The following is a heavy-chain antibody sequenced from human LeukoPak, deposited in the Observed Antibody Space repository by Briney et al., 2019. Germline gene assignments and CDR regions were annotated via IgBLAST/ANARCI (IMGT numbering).Heavy chain of an antibody. D-gene: IGHD1-26*01. V-gene: IGHV4-34*01. CDR3: ARTSGSYYDAFDI. CDR2: FNHSGST. J-gene: IGHJ3*02. CDR1: GGSFSGYS. Sequence: SETLSLNCAVYGGSFSGYSWTWIRQPPGKGLEWIGEFNHSGSTYYNPSLKSRVTISVDTSKNQFSLKLSSVTAADTALYFCARTSGSYYDAFDIWGQGTMVTVSS.